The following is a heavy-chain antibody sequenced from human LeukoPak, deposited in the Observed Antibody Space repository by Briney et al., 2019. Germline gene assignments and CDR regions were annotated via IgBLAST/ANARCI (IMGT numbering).Heavy chain of an antibody. CDR1: GYTFTSHG. V-gene: IGHV1-18*01. CDR2: ISTYNGNT. Sequence: ASVKVSCKASGYTFTSHGISWVRQAPGQGLEWMGWISTYNGNTNYAQKLQGRVSMATDTSTSTAYMDLRSLRSDDTAVYYCARTFYGDYAYYMDVWGKGTTVTVSS. J-gene: IGHJ6*03. CDR3: ARTFYGDYAYYMDV. D-gene: IGHD4-17*01.